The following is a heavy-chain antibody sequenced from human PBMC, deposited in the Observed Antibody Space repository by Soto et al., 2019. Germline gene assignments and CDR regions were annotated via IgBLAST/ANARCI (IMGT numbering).Heavy chain of an antibody. CDR2: IKQDGSEK. Sequence: EVQLVESGGGLVQPGGSLRLSCAASGFTFSRFWMNWVRQAPGKGLEWVANIKQDGSEKYYVDSVRGRFTISRDNAKNSLYLQTNNLRAEDTAVYYWARSYCSFGTCYLPYYLCYWGEGHLVTVSS. D-gene: IGHD2-15*01. J-gene: IGHJ4*02. CDR1: GFTFSRFW. CDR3: ARSYCSFGTCYLPYYLCY. V-gene: IGHV3-7*01.